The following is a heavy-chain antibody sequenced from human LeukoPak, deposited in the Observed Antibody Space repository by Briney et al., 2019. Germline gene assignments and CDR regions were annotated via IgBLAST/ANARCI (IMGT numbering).Heavy chain of an antibody. V-gene: IGHV3-53*01. J-gene: IGHJ4*02. Sequence: QTGGSLRLSCAASGFAVSSNHMNWVRQAPGKGLEWVSIIYSAGTTYHYADSVKGRFTISRDTSKNTVYLQMSSLRDEDTAIYYCARDSTYYYFDYWGQGTLVTVSS. CDR3: ARDSTYYYFDY. D-gene: IGHD1-26*01. CDR1: GFAVSSNH. CDR2: IYSAGTT.